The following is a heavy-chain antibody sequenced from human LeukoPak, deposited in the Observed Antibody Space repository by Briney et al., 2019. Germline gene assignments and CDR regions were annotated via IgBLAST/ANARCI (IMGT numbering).Heavy chain of an antibody. V-gene: IGHV1-69*04. D-gene: IGHD5-18*01. CDR3: ARSGDEDTAMSIDY. Sequence: SVKVSCKASGGTFSSYAISWVRQAPGQGLEWMGRIIPILGIANYAQKFQGRVTITADKSTSTAYMDLSSLRAEDTAVYYCARSGDEDTAMSIDYWGQGTLVTVSS. J-gene: IGHJ4*02. CDR1: GGTFSSYA. CDR2: IIPILGIA.